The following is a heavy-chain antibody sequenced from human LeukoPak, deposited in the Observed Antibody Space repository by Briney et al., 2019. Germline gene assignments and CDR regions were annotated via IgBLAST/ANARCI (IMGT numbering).Heavy chain of an antibody. Sequence: TGGSLRLSCAASGFTFSAYNMNWVRQAPGKGLEWFSYISSSSGTIYYADSVKGRFTISRDNAKNSLYLQMNSLRDEDTAVYYRARVWGYRNGFDYWGQGTLVTVSS. D-gene: IGHD5-12*01. CDR3: ARVWGYRNGFDY. CDR1: GFTFSAYN. V-gene: IGHV3-48*02. CDR2: ISSSSGTI. J-gene: IGHJ4*02.